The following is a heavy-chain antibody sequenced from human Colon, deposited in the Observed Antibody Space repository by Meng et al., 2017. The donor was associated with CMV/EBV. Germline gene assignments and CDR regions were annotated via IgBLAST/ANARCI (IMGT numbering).Heavy chain of an antibody. CDR3: ARDFDGTANWEFDY. CDR1: GHTFTDYF. Sequence: QVRRLQSGAEVKKPGASGRGSCKTSGHTFTDYFIHWVRQAPGQGLQWVGRINPNSGATEYSHHFQARVTLTKDKSINTAYMDLYSLETGDSAVYYCARDFDGTANWEFDYWGQGTLVTVSS. CDR2: INPNSGAT. V-gene: IGHV1-2*06. D-gene: IGHD3-9*01. J-gene: IGHJ4*02.